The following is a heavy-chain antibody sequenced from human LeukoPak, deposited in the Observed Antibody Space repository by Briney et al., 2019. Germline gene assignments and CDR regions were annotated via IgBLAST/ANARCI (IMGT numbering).Heavy chain of an antibody. J-gene: IGHJ4*02. CDR3: ARGSGSEGFDY. CDR1: GYTFTGYY. CDR2: ISAYNGNT. V-gene: IGHV1-18*04. Sequence: ASVKVSCKASGYTFTGYYMHWVRQAPGQGLEWMGWISAYNGNTNYAQKLRGRVTMTTDTSTSTAYMELRSLRSDDTAVYYCARGSGSEGFDYWGQGTLVTVSS. D-gene: IGHD3-10*01.